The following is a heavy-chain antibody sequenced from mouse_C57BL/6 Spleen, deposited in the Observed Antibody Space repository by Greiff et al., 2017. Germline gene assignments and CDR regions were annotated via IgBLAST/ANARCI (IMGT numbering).Heavy chain of an antibody. CDR3: ARSPSYYDYDDGGYAMDY. CDR2: IRNKANGYTT. Sequence: DVKLVESGGGLVQPGGSLSLSCAASGFTFTDYYMSWVRQPPGKALEWLGFIRNKANGYTTEYSASVKGRFTISRDNSQSILYLQMNALRAEDSATYYCARSPSYYDYDDGGYAMDYWGQGTSVTVSS. V-gene: IGHV7-3*01. CDR1: GFTFTDYY. D-gene: IGHD2-4*01. J-gene: IGHJ4*01.